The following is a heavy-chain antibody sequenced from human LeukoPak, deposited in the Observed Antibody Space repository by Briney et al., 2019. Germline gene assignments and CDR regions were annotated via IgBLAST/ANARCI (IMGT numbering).Heavy chain of an antibody. CDR2: INPSGGST. D-gene: IGHD2-21*02. CDR1: GYTFTSYY. V-gene: IGHV1-46*01. J-gene: IGHJ2*01. Sequence: ASVKVSCKASGYTFTSYYMHWVREAPGQGLEWMGIINPSGGSTSYAQKFQGRVTMTRDTSTSTVYMELSSLRSEDTAVYYCARDRHVVVVTATSGYFDLWGRGTLVTVSS. CDR3: ARDRHVVVVTATSGYFDL.